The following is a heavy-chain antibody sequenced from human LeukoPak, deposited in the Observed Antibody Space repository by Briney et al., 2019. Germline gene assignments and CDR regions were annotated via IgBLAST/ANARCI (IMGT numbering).Heavy chain of an antibody. CDR2: ISYDGSNK. J-gene: IGHJ4*02. CDR3: ARAESVFVSCFDY. D-gene: IGHD5/OR15-5a*01. V-gene: IGHV3-30*04. Sequence: GGSLRLSCAASGFTFSSYAMHWVRQAPGKGLEWVAVISYDGSNKYYADSVKGRFTISRDNSKNTLYLQMNSLRAEDTAVYYCARAESVFVSCFDYWGQGTLVTVSS. CDR1: GFTFSSYA.